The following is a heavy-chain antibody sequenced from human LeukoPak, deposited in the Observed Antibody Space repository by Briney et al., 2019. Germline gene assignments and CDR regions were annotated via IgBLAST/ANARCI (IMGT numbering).Heavy chain of an antibody. CDR2: IYYSGST. CDR1: GGSISSYY. J-gene: IGHJ4*02. D-gene: IGHD6-19*01. CDR3: ARLIGSSGWYRRFVFDY. V-gene: IGHV4-59*01. Sequence: SETLSLTCTVSGGSISSYYWSWIRQPPGKGLEWIGYIYYSGSTNYNPSLKSRVTISVDTSKNQFSLKLSSVTAADTAVYYCARLIGSSGWYRRFVFDYWGQGTLVTVSS.